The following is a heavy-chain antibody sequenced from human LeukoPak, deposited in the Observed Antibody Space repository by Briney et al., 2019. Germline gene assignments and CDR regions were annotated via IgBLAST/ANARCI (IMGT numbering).Heavy chain of an antibody. CDR2: IWYDGSNK. D-gene: IGHD6-19*01. V-gene: IGHV3-33*01. CDR3: ARDFETVAGTGDDY. CDR1: GFTFSSYG. J-gene: IGHJ4*02. Sequence: GGSLRLSCAASGFTFSSYGMHWVRQAPGKGLEWVAVIWYDGSNKYYADSVKGRFTISRDNSKNTLYLQMNSLRAEDTAVYYCARDFETVAGTGDDYWGQGTLVTVSS.